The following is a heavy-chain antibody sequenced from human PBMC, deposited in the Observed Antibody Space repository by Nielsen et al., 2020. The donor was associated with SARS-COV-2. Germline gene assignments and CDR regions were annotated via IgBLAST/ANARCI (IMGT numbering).Heavy chain of an antibody. J-gene: IGHJ6*02. CDR3: ARDTVAAAGDYYYYGMDV. Sequence: VRQARGQGVEWMGWINTNTGNPTYAQGFTGRFVFSLDTSVSTAYLQISSLKAEDTAVYYCARDTVAAAGDYYYYGMDVWGQGTTVTVSS. V-gene: IGHV7-4-1*02. D-gene: IGHD6-13*01. CDR2: INTNTGNP.